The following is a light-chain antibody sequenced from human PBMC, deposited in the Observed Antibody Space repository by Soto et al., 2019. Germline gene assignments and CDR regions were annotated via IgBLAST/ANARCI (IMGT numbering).Light chain of an antibody. J-gene: IGKJ1*01. CDR2: DVS. CDR1: QSLNGR. V-gene: IGKV1-5*01. CDR3: QQYYYYST. Sequence: DIQMTQSPSTLSSSIGDRVTITCRASQSLNGRLAWYQQRPGHAPNLLIYDVSTLETGVPSRFSGTGSETEFTLTISGLQPDDFATYYCQQYYYYSTFGTGTKVEIK.